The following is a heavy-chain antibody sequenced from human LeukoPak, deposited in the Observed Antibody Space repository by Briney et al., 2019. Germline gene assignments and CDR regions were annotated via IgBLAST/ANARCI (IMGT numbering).Heavy chain of an antibody. CDR1: GYTLTELS. V-gene: IGHV1-24*01. D-gene: IGHD6-13*01. CDR3: ATAYSSSWSRGYYYGMDV. J-gene: IGHJ6*02. Sequence: ASVKVSCKVSGYTLTELSMHWVRQAPGKGLEWMGGFDPEDGETIYAQKFQGRVTMTEDASTDTAYMELSSLRSEDTAVYYCATAYSSSWSRGYYYGMDVWGQGTTVTVSS. CDR2: FDPEDGET.